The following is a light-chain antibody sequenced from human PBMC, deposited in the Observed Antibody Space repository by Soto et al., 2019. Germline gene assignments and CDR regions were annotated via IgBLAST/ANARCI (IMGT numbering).Light chain of an antibody. J-gene: IGLJ2*01. CDR3: SSYAGSVL. V-gene: IGLV2-8*01. CDR2: EAS. Sequence: QSALTQPPSASGSPGQSVTISCTGTSSDVGGYNYVSWYQQHPGKAPKLMIYEASQRPSGVPDRFSGSKSGNTASLTVSGLQAEDEADYYCSSYAGSVLFGGGTKLTVL. CDR1: SSDVGGYNY.